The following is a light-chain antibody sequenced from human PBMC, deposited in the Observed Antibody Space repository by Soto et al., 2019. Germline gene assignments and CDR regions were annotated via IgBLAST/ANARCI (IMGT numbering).Light chain of an antibody. Sequence: QSVLTQPPSVFAAPGQQVTISCSGSSSNIGDNYVSWYQHLPGTAPKLVVYDNDRRPSGIPGRFSGSKSGTSATLVITGLQTGDEADYYCGTWDDRLDGNYVFGTGTKVTVL. V-gene: IGLV1-51*01. J-gene: IGLJ1*01. CDR2: DND. CDR1: SSNIGDNY. CDR3: GTWDDRLDGNYV.